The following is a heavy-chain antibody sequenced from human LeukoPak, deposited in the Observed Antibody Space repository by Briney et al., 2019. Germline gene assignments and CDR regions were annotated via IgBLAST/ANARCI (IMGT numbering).Heavy chain of an antibody. CDR2: IYHSGST. D-gene: IGHD3-10*01. Sequence: SETLSLTCAVSGGSISSSNWWSWVRQPPGKGLEWIGEIYHSGSTNYNPSLKSRVTISVDKSKNQFSLKLSSVTAADTAVYYCARPARRMVRGILSAFDIWGQGTMVTVSS. V-gene: IGHV4-4*02. CDR3: ARPARRMVRGILSAFDI. J-gene: IGHJ3*02. CDR1: GGSISSSNW.